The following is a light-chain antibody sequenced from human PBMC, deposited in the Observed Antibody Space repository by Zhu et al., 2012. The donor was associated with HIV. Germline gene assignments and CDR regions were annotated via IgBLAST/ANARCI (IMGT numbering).Light chain of an antibody. CDR2: KAS. Sequence: DIQMTQSPSTLSASVGGRITITCRASQNINSWLAWYQQKPGKAPKILIYKASNLESGVPSRFSGSGSGTEFTLTISSLQPDDFATYYCQQYNSYPWTFGQGTKVEIK. J-gene: IGKJ1*01. CDR3: QQYNSYPWT. V-gene: IGKV1-5*03. CDR1: QNINSW.